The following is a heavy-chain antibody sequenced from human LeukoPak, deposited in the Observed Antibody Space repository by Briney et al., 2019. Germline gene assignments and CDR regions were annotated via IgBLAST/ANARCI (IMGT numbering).Heavy chain of an antibody. CDR1: GFTFSSYG. Sequence: GGSLRLSCAASGFTFSSYGMHWVRQAPGKGLEWVAVIWYDGSNKYYADSVKGRFTISRDNSKNTLYLQMNSLRAEDTAVYYCAKDFWEMSTTDYWGQGTLVTVSS. V-gene: IGHV3-33*06. J-gene: IGHJ4*02. D-gene: IGHD5-24*01. CDR3: AKDFWEMSTTDY. CDR2: IWYDGSNK.